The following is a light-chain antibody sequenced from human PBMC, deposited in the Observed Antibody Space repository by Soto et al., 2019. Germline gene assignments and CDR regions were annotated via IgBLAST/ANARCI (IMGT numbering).Light chain of an antibody. CDR2: NVS. CDR1: SSDVGGYNF. V-gene: IGLV2-14*01. CDR3: SSHTSSSPYV. J-gene: IGLJ1*01. Sequence: QSALTQPASVSGSPGQSIAISCTGTSSDVGGYNFVAWYQQHPGKAPKLMIYNVSYRPSGVSSRFSGSKSGNTASLTISGLQAEDEADYYCSSHTSSSPYVFGTGTKLT.